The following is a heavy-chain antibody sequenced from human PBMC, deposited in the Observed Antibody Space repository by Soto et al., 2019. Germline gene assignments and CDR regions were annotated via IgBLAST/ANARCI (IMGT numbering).Heavy chain of an antibody. J-gene: IGHJ4*02. V-gene: IGHV5-51*01. CDR2: IYPCDSDT. D-gene: IGHD3-10*01. CDR3: ARTGSGGGYDYFDY. CDR1: GYSFPSYW. Sequence: GESLKIYCKGSGYSFPSYWIGWVRQMPGKGLERMGVIYPCDSDTRYSPYFQRQATNSADKSISTAYLQWSSLKASDTPMYYCARTGSGGGYDYFDYWGQGTLVTVSS.